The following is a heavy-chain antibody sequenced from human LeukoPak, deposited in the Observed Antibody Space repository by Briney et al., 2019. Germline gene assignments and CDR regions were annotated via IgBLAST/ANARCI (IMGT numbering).Heavy chain of an antibody. J-gene: IGHJ4*02. CDR3: ATYSSGMAYDYFDY. D-gene: IGHD3-10*01. CDR1: GYSFTNYW. V-gene: IGHV5-51*01. CDR2: IYPGDSDA. Sequence: GESLKISCQGSGYSFTNYWIGWVRQMPGKGLKWMGIIYPGDSDARYSPSFQGQVTISADKSISTAYLQWSSLKASDTAMYYCATYSSGMAYDYFDYWGQGTLVTVSS.